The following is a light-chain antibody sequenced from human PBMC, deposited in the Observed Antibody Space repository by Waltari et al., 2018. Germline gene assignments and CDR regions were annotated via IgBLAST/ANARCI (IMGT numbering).Light chain of an antibody. J-gene: IGKJ4*01. CDR2: AAS. V-gene: IGKV1-9*01. CDR3: QQLKSYPPT. Sequence: QLTQSPSSLSASVGDRVTITCRASQGISSFLAWYQQKAGKAPKLLIYAASTLQSGVPSRFSGSGSGTDFTLTISSLQPEDFATYYCQQLKSYPPTFGGGTKV. CDR1: QGISSF.